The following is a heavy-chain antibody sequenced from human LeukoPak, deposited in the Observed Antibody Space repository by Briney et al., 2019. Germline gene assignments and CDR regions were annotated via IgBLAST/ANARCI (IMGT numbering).Heavy chain of an antibody. D-gene: IGHD3-9*01. CDR1: GGSISSSSYY. CDR2: IYYSGST. Sequence: SETLSLTCTVSGGSISSSSYYWGWIRQPPGKGLEWIGTIYYSGSTYYNPSLKSRVTISVDTSKNQFSLKLSSVTAADTAVYYCARTYYDILTGYPQEQYYFDYWGQGTLVTVSS. CDR3: ARTYYDILTGYPQEQYYFDY. J-gene: IGHJ4*02. V-gene: IGHV4-39*07.